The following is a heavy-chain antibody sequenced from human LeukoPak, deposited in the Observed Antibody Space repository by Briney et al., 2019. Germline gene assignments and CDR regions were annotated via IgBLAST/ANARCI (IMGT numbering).Heavy chain of an antibody. CDR1: GGSISSGGYY. V-gene: IGHV4-30-2*01. D-gene: IGHD2-2*02. Sequence: SETLSLTCTVSGGSISSGGYYWSWIRQPPGKGLEWIGYIYHSGSTYYNPSLKSRVTISVDRSKNQFSLKLSSVTAADTAVYYCARSEDCSSTSCYTYDYWGQGTLVTVSP. J-gene: IGHJ4*02. CDR2: IYHSGST. CDR3: ARSEDCSSTSCYTYDY.